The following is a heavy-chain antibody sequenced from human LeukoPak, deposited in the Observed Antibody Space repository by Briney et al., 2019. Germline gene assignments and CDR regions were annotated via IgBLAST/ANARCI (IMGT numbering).Heavy chain of an antibody. CDR2: ISSSSSYI. Sequence: GGXXRLSCAASGFTFSSYSMNWVRQAPGKGLEWVSSISSSSSYIYYADSVKGRLTISRDKAKNSLYLQMNSLRAEDTAVYYCARDSSGGWGQGTLVTVSS. D-gene: IGHD3-22*01. J-gene: IGHJ4*02. CDR1: GFTFSSYS. CDR3: ARDSSGG. V-gene: IGHV3-21*01.